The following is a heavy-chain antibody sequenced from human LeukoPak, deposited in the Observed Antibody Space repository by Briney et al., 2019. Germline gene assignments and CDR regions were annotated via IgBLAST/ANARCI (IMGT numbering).Heavy chain of an antibody. D-gene: IGHD5-24*01. CDR3: ARESRDGYNNWYFDL. J-gene: IGHJ2*01. CDR1: GVSISRTSYY. V-gene: IGHV4-39*07. CDR2: IYYSGST. Sequence: PSETLSLTCTVSGVSISRTSYYWGWIRQPPGKGLEWIGSIYYSGSTYFDPSLKSRVTISLDTSKNQFSLKLNSVTAADTAVYYCARESRDGYNNWYFDLWGRGTLVTVSS.